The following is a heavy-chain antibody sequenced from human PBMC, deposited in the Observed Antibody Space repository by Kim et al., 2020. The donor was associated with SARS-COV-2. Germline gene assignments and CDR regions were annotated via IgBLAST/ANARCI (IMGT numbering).Heavy chain of an antibody. CDR2: INPSGGST. V-gene: IGHV1-46*01. J-gene: IGHJ4*02. D-gene: IGHD2-21*01. CDR3: ARDLGSVPHSD. CDR1: GYSFTSYY. Sequence: ASVKVSCKASGYSFTSYYIHWVRQAPGQGLEWMGIINPSGGSTTYAQKFQGRVTMTRDTSTSTVYMELSSLRSEDTAVYYCARDLGSVPHSDWGQGTLVTVSS.